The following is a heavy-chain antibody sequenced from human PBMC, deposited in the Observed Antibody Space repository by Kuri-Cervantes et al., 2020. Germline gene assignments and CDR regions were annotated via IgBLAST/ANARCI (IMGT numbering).Heavy chain of an antibody. CDR3: AKDRYPRDPMILVVLTTIFFDY. J-gene: IGHJ4*02. CDR2: MNPNSGNT. V-gene: IGHV1-8*02. CDR1: GYTFTSYD. D-gene: IGHD3-22*01. Sequence: ASVKVSCKASGYTFTSYDINWVRQATGQGLEWMGWMNPNSGNTGYAQKFQGRVTMTRNTSISTAYMELSSLRSEDTAVYYCAKDRYPRDPMILVVLTTIFFDYWGQGSLVTVSS.